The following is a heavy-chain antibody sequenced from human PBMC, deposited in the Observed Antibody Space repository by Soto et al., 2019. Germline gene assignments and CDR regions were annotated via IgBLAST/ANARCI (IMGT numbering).Heavy chain of an antibody. CDR2: IIPNLGIA. V-gene: IGHV1-69*02. Sequence: SVKVSCKASGGTFSSYTISWVRQAPGQGLEWMGRIIPNLGIANYAQKFQGRVTITADNSTNTLYLQTSSLRHEDTAVYYCATSLGGLRYDIWFYGMDVWGQGTTVTVSS. CDR1: GGTFSSYT. J-gene: IGHJ6*02. D-gene: IGHD3-9*01. CDR3: ATSLGGLRYDIWFYGMDV.